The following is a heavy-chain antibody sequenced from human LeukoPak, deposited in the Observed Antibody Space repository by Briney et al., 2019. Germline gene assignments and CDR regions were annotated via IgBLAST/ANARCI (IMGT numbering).Heavy chain of an antibody. J-gene: IGHJ4*02. CDR3: ARLQRGYSYGYGSFDY. Sequence: GSLRLSCAASGFTFSSYAMSWVRQAPGKGLEWIGTIYYSGTTYSNPSLMSRVTISVDTSRNHFSLRLSSVTAADTAVYFCARLQRGYSYGYGSFDYWGRGTLVTVSS. D-gene: IGHD5-18*01. CDR1: GFTFSSYA. CDR2: IYYSGTT. V-gene: IGHV4-39*02.